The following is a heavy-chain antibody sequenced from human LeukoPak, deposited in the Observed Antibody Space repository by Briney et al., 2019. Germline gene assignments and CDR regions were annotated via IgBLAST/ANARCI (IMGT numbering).Heavy chain of an antibody. CDR2: ISSEGKDR. V-gene: IGHV3-30*01. J-gene: IGHJ6*03. CDR1: GFTFSHSA. Sequence: PGGSLRLSCAASGFTFSHSAIHWVRQAPGKGLEWVSFISSEGKDRNYVESVKGRFIISRDNSKNTMDLQMNSLRPEDTAVYYCARQASALQYYYNYMDVWGKGTTVIVSS. CDR3: ARQASALQYYYNYMDV. D-gene: IGHD6-19*01.